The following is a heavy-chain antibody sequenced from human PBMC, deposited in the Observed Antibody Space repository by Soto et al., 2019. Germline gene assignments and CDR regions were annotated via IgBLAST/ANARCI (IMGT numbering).Heavy chain of an antibody. Sequence: ASVKVSCKASGYTFTSYAMHWVRQAPGQRLEWMGWINAGNGNTKYSQKFQGRVTITRDTSASTAYMELSSLRSEDTAVYYCARAGLVGAMGAVDYWGQGTLVTVSS. J-gene: IGHJ4*02. V-gene: IGHV1-3*01. CDR2: INAGNGNT. CDR3: ARAGLVGAMGAVDY. D-gene: IGHD1-26*01. CDR1: GYTFTSYA.